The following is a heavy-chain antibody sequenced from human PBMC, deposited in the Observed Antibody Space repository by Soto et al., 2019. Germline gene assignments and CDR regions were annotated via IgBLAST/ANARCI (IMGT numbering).Heavy chain of an antibody. CDR2: IYHSGST. Sequence: SEPQTLTCAVSGGSISGCGYSWVWIRQPPGKGLEWIGYIYHSGSTYYNPSLKSRVTISVDRSKNQFSLKLSSVTAADTAVYYCARAAAGTGTHFDYWGQGTLVTVSS. D-gene: IGHD6-13*01. J-gene: IGHJ4*02. CDR3: ARAAAGTGTHFDY. V-gene: IGHV4-30-2*01. CDR1: GGSISGCGYS.